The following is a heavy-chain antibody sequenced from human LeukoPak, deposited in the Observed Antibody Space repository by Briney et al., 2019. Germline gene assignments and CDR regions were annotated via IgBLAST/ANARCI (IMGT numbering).Heavy chain of an antibody. CDR2: ISWNSGSI. D-gene: IGHD3-22*01. V-gene: IGHV3-9*01. J-gene: IGHJ4*02. Sequence: GGSLRLSCAASGFTFSSYAMSWVRQAPGKGLEWVSGISWNSGSIGYADSVKGRFTISRDNAKNSLYLQMNSLRAEGTALYYCAKGYYYDSSTFDYWGQGTLVTVSS. CDR1: GFTFSSYA. CDR3: AKGYYYDSSTFDY.